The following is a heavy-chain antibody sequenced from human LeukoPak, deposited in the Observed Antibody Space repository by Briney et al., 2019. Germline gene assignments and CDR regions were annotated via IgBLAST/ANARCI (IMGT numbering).Heavy chain of an antibody. V-gene: IGHV4-39*07. CDR1: GGSISSSSYY. Sequence: SETLSLTCTVSGGSISSSSYYWGWIRQPPGKGLEWIGSIYYSGSTYYNPSLKSRVTISVDTSKNQFSLKLSSVTAADTAVYYCARNPGIAAPIDYWGQGTLVTVSS. CDR2: IYYSGST. D-gene: IGHD6-13*01. CDR3: ARNPGIAAPIDY. J-gene: IGHJ4*02.